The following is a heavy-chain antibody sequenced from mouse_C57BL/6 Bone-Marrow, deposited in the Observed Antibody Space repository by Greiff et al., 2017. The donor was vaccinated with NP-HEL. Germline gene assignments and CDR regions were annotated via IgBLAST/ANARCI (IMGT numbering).Heavy chain of an antibody. Sequence: VKLQESGAELARPGASVKLSCKASGYTFTSYGISWVKQRTGQGLEWIGEIYPRSGNTYYNEKFKGKATLTADKSSSTAYMELRSLTSEDSAVYFCGFITTVVPWYFDVWGTGTTVTVSS. CDR2: IYPRSGNT. CDR3: GFITTVVPWYFDV. J-gene: IGHJ1*03. V-gene: IGHV1-81*01. D-gene: IGHD1-1*01. CDR1: GYTFTSYG.